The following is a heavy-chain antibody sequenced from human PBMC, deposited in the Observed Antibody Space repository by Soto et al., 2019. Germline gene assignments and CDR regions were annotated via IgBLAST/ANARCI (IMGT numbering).Heavy chain of an antibody. V-gene: IGHV1-8*01. D-gene: IGHD2-15*01. J-gene: IGHJ2*01. Sequence: QVQLVQSGAEVKKPGASVKVSCKASGYTFTSYDINWVRQATGQGLEWMGWMNPNSGNTGYAQKFQGRVTMTRNTSISTAYMELSSLRSEDTAVYYCARIPPYCRGGSCYGKRYCDLWGRGTLVTVSS. CDR3: ARIPPYCRGGSCYGKRYCDL. CDR2: MNPNSGNT. CDR1: GYTFTSYD.